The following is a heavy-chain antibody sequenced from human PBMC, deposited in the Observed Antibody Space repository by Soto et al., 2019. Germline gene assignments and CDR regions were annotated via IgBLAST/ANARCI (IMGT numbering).Heavy chain of an antibody. J-gene: IGHJ4*02. CDR2: IDSYTGNT. Sequence: QAQLVQSGSEVKRSGASVKVSCKASGYTLLSYSITWVRQAPGQGLEWIGWIDSYTGNTNYEQKFQGRVTMTTDSPTSTAYMELRGLRSDDSAIYYCARTYGSGDYFLPFEYWGQGTPVSVSS. CDR3: ARTYGSGDYFLPFEY. D-gene: IGHD3-10*01. CDR1: GYTLLSYS. V-gene: IGHV1-18*04.